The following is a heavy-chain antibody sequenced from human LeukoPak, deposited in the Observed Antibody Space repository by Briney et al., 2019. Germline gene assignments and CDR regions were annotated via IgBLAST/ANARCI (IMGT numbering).Heavy chain of an antibody. CDR3: AKSQNTLTSFGSLDY. CDR1: GFIFSNYA. Sequence: GGSLRLSCSASGFIFSNYAMSWVRQAPGKGLERVAVITGSGENTYFADSVKGRFSISRDNSNNMLYLEMSSLRVDDTAVYHCAKSQNTLTSFGSLDYWGQGTLVTVTS. J-gene: IGHJ4*02. CDR2: ITGSGENT. D-gene: IGHD3-3*01. V-gene: IGHV3-23*01.